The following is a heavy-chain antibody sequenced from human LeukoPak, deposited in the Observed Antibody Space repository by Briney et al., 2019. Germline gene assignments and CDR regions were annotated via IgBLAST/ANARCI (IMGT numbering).Heavy chain of an antibody. CDR1: GGTFSSYA. J-gene: IGHJ6*03. Sequence: ALVKVSCKASGGTFSSYAISWVRQAPGQGLEWMGGITPIFGTANYAQKFQGRVTITTDESTSTAYMELSSLRSEDTAVYYCASTRGDNYYYYMDVWGKGTTVTVSS. D-gene: IGHD2-15*01. CDR2: ITPIFGTA. V-gene: IGHV1-69*05. CDR3: ASTRGDNYYYYMDV.